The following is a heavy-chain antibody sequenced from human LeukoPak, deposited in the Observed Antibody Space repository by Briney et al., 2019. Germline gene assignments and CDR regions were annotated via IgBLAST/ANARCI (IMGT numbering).Heavy chain of an antibody. CDR2: FYHSGNT. CDR1: GFSISSGYY. CDR3: AREVGIATTRDAFDI. Sequence: SQTLSLTCAVSGFSISSGYYWGWIRQPPGKGLEWIGSFYHSGNTYYNPSLKSRVTISVDTSKNHFSLKLSSVTAADTAVYYCAREVGIATTRDAFDIWGQGTMVTVSS. V-gene: IGHV4-38-2*02. J-gene: IGHJ3*02. D-gene: IGHD1-1*01.